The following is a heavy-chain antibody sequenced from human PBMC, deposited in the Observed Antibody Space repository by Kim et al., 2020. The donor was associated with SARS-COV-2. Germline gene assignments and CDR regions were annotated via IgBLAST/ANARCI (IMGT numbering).Heavy chain of an antibody. J-gene: IGHJ6*02. D-gene: IGHD6-19*01. CDR2: IIPIFGTA. V-gene: IGHV1-69*13. Sequence: SVKVSCKASGGTFSSYAISWVRQAPGQGLEWMGGIIPIFGTANYAQKFQGRVTITADESTSTAYMELSSLRSEDTAVYYCASERSGSGAPEGYYYYGMDVWGQGTTVTVSS. CDR3: ASERSGSGAPEGYYYYGMDV. CDR1: GGTFSSYA.